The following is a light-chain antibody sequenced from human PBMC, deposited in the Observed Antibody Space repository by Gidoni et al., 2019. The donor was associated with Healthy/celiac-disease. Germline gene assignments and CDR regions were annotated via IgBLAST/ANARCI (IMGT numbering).Light chain of an antibody. J-gene: IGLJ2*01. Sequence: QSVLTQPHSVSAGPGQKGTISGSGSSSNIGNNYVSWYQQLPGTAPKLLIYDNNKRPSGIPDRFSGSKSGTSATLGITGLQTGDEADYYCGTWDSSLSAGVFGGGTKLTVL. V-gene: IGLV1-51*01. CDR3: GTWDSSLSAGV. CDR1: SSNIGNNY. CDR2: DNN.